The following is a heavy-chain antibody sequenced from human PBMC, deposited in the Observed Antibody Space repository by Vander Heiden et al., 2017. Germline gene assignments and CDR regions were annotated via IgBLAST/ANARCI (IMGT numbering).Heavy chain of an antibody. D-gene: IGHD2-15*01. V-gene: IGHV3-23*01. J-gene: IGHJ4*02. CDR2: ISSSDDST. CDR3: TNQKGYCSGGSCYPLFDY. Sequence: EAQLLASGGGLLQPGGSVRLCGAASGSTLRRLAISWVRQAPGKGLEWVSGISSSDDSTYYADSVKGRFTISRDTSKNTLYLQMNSLRVEDTAVYYCTNQKGYCSGGSCYPLFDYWGQGTLVTVSS. CDR1: GSTLRRLA.